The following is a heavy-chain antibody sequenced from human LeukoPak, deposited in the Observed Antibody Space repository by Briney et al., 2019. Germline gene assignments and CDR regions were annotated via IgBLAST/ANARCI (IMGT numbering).Heavy chain of an antibody. D-gene: IGHD4-11*01. CDR1: GGTFSSYV. CDR3: ARGALDYSNYHEQTFDY. V-gene: IGHV1-69*13. J-gene: IGHJ4*02. Sequence: SVKVSRKASGGTFSSYVISWVRQAPGQGLEWMGGIIPIFGTANYAQKFQGRVTITADESTSTAYMELSSLRSEDTAVYYCARGALDYSNYHEQTFDYWGQGTLVTVSS. CDR2: IIPIFGTA.